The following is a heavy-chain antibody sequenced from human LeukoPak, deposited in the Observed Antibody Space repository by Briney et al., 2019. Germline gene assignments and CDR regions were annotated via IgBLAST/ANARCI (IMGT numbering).Heavy chain of an antibody. J-gene: IGHJ4*02. V-gene: IGHV3-23*01. D-gene: IGHD3-3*01. CDR1: GFTFNNYA. CDR3: AKDLNYDFPFFFHY. CDR2: ISGSGGGGIT. Sequence: GGSLRLSCVASGFTFNNYAMSWVRQAPGKGLEWVSTISGSGGGGITYYADSVKGRFTMSRDNSKNTLYLQLNSLRAEDTAVYYCAKDLNYDFPFFFHYWGQGTLVTVSS.